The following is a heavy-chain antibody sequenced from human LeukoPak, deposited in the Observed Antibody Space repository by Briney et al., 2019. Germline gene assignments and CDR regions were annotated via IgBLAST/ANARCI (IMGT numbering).Heavy chain of an antibody. V-gene: IGHV3-23*01. Sequence: GGSLRLSCVASGFTLSSYNIHWVRQAPGKGLEWVSAIGASGGNTYYADSVKGRFTISRDNSKNMLYPQMNSLRAEDTAVYYCAKDRIKDGYNDYWGQGILVTVSS. CDR2: IGASGGNT. CDR1: GFTLSSYN. J-gene: IGHJ4*02. D-gene: IGHD5-24*01. CDR3: AKDRIKDGYNDY.